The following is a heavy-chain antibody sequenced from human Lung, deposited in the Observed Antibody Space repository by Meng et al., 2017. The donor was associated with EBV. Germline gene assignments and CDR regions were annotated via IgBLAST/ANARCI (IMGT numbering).Heavy chain of an antibody. CDR3: ARDRGYYYGSGSYYNWFDY. D-gene: IGHD3-10*01. CDR2: IVPLLGTT. V-gene: IGHV1-69*01. CDR1: GGTFSNYA. Sequence: SGAEGKKPGSSVKVPCKASGGTFSNYAINWVRQAPGQGLEWLGGIVPLLGTTNYAPKFQGSVTITADESTSTAYMELSSLRYDDTAIYYCARDRGYYYGSGSYYNWFDYWGQGTLVTVSS. J-gene: IGHJ4*02.